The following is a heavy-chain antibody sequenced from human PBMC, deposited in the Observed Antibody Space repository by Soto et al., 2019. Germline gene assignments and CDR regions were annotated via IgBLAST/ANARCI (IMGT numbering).Heavy chain of an antibody. CDR1: GYSFTSYW. CDR2: IDPSDSYT. J-gene: IGHJ6*04. D-gene: IGHD6-6*01. CDR3: ARHLEYSSSSWADHYYYGMDF. V-gene: IGHV5-10-1*01. Sequence: PGESLKISCKGSGYSFTSYWISWVRQMPGKGLEWMGRIDPSDSYTNYSPSFQGHVTISADKSISTAYLQWSSLKASDTAMYYCARHLEYSSSSWADHYYYGMDFWGKGTTVTVSS.